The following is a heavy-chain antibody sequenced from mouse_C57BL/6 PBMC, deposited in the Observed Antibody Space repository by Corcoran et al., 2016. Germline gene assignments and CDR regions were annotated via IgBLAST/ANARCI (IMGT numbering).Heavy chain of an antibody. V-gene: IGHV1-19*01. Sequence: EAQLQQSGPVLVKPGASVRMSCKDSGYPFTDYYMNWVKQGHGKSLEWIGVINPYNSGTSYNQKIKCKATLTVDKSSSTAYMELNSLTSEDSAVYYCARSRVTPWFAYWGQGTLVTVSA. J-gene: IGHJ3*01. D-gene: IGHD2-2*01. CDR1: GYPFTDYY. CDR3: ARSRVTPWFAY. CDR2: INPYNSGT.